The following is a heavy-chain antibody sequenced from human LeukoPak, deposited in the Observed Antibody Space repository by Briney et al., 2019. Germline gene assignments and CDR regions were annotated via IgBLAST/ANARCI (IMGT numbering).Heavy chain of an antibody. CDR3: ARDPGYSSQTYFDY. V-gene: IGHV3-21*01. CDR1: GFTFSSYS. Sequence: GGSLRLSCAASGFTFSSYSMNLVRQAPGKGLEWVSSISSSSSYIYYADSVKGRFTISRDNAKNSLYLQMNSLRAEDTAVYYCARDPGYSSQTYFDYWGQGTLVTVSS. D-gene: IGHD6-13*01. CDR2: ISSSSSYI. J-gene: IGHJ4*02.